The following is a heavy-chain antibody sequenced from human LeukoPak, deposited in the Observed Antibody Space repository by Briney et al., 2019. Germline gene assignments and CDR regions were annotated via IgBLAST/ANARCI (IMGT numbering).Heavy chain of an antibody. CDR3: ASSGPSAEYFQH. Sequence: GGSLRLSCAASGFTFDDYAMHWVRQAPGKGLEWVSGISWNSGSIGYADSVKGRFTISRDNAKNSLYLQMNGLRAEDTALYYCASSGPSAEYFQHWGQGTLVTVSS. V-gene: IGHV3-9*01. D-gene: IGHD6-19*01. CDR1: GFTFDDYA. J-gene: IGHJ1*01. CDR2: ISWNSGSI.